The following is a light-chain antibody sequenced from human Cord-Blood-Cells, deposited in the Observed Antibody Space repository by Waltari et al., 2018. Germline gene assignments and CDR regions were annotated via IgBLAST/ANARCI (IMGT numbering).Light chain of an antibody. CDR1: SSDVGGYNS. Sequence: QSALTQPRSVSGSPGQSVTISCTGTSSDVGGYNSVSWYQQHPCKSPNLMIYDVSKRPSGVPDRFSGSKSGNTASLTISGRQAADEADYYCCSYAGSYTWVFGGGTKLTVL. V-gene: IGLV2-11*01. CDR3: CSYAGSYTWV. CDR2: DVS. J-gene: IGLJ3*02.